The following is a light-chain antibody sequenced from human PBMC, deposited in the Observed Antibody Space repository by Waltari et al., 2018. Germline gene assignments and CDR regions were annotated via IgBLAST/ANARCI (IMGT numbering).Light chain of an antibody. CDR3: QQYNSYPLT. Sequence: TCRASQSINNLLAWYQQKPGKAPKILIYKVSRLEGGVPSRFSGSGSGTEFSLTINSLQPDDFATYFCQQYNSYPLTFGGGTKVEIK. CDR1: QSINNL. V-gene: IGKV1-5*03. J-gene: IGKJ4*01. CDR2: KVS.